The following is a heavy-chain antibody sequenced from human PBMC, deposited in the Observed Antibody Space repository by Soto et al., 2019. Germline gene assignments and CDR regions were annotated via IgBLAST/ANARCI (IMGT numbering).Heavy chain of an antibody. CDR1: GSTFSNDA. D-gene: IGHD2-2*01. J-gene: IGHJ4*02. V-gene: IGHV3-23*01. CDR2: NNQSGDET. Sequence: GGSLRLSCAASGSTFSNDAMTWVRQAPGKGLEWVSSNNQSGDETYHADSVKGRFTISRDNSKNTLYLQMSSLRAEDTAVYYCAKRRSRGGFVDYWGQGTLVTISS. CDR3: AKRRSRGGFVDY.